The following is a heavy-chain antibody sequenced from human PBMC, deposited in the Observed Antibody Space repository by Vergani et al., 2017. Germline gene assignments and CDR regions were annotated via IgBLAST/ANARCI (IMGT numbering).Heavy chain of an antibody. CDR1: GGSISSYY. CDR3: ARSDYGGTLSPDY. CDR2: IYYRGST. Sequence: QVQLQESGPGLVKPSETLSLTCTVSGGSISSYYWSWIRQPPGKGLEWIGYIYYRGSTYYNPSLKSRVTISVDTYKNQFSLKLSSVTAADTAVYYCARSDYGGTLSPDYWGQGTLVTVSS. V-gene: IGHV4-59*12. D-gene: IGHD4-23*01. J-gene: IGHJ4*02.